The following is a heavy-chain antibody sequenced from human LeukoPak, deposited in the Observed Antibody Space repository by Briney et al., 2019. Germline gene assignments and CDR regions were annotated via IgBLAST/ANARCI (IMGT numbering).Heavy chain of an antibody. CDR3: GADSMPRGVFSYAFDI. CDR1: VFTFTSSA. J-gene: IGHJ3*02. D-gene: IGHD3-10*01. V-gene: IGHV1-58*01. CDR2: IVVGSGDT. Sequence: ASEKVSCKASVFTFTSSAVQWVRQARGQRREWIGWIVVGSGDTNSAQKFKERVTVTRDMSTRTAYMELSSLRSEDTAVYYCGADSMPRGVFSYAFDIWGQGTMVTVSS.